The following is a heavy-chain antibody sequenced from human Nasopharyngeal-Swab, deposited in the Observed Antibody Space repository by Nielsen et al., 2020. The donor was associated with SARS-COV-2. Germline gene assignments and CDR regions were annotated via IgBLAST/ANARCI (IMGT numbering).Heavy chain of an antibody. Sequence: WIRQPPGKGLEWIGQINHSGSTNYNPPLKGRVTVSVDTSKNHFSLELISVTAADTAVYYCARARGDSSGFSYWGQGTLVTVSS. V-gene: IGHV4-34*01. J-gene: IGHJ4*01. D-gene: IGHD3-22*01. CDR2: INHSGST. CDR3: ARARGDSSGFSY.